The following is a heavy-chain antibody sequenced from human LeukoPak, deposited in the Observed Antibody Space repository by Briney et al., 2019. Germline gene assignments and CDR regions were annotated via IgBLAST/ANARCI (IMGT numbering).Heavy chain of an antibody. D-gene: IGHD6-19*01. Sequence: GGSLRLSCAASGFTFSTYSMNWVRQAPGKGLEWVSYIGSGSSTLYYADSVKGRFTISRDNARNSLYLQMKSLRAEDTAVYYCARDLSEPHWYSSGWSLDVWGQGTTVTVS. J-gene: IGHJ6*01. V-gene: IGHV3-48*04. CDR1: GFTFSTYS. CDR3: ARDLSEPHWYSSGWSLDV. CDR2: IGSGSSTL.